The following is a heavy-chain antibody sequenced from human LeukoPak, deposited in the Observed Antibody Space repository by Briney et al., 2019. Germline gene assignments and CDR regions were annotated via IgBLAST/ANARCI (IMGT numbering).Heavy chain of an antibody. CDR2: IYPGDSDT. V-gene: IGHV5-51*01. CDR3: ARRRRSSYDISDWFDP. J-gene: IGHJ5*02. CDR1: GYSFTSYW. Sequence: GESLKISCKGSGYSFTSYWIGWVRQMPGKGLEWMGIIYPGDSDTRYSPSFQGQVTISADKSISTAYLQWSSLKASDTAMYYCARRRRSSYDISDWFDPWGQGTLVTVSS. D-gene: IGHD3-9*01.